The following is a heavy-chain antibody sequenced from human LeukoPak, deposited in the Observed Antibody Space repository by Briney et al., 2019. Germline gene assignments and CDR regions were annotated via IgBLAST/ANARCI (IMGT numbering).Heavy chain of an antibody. V-gene: IGHV1-8*03. CDR1: GYTFSSYG. Sequence: ASGKVSCKASGYTFSSYGVNWVRQAPGQGLEWMGWMNPNSGNTGYAQKFQGRVTITTDESTSTAYMELSSLRSEDTAVYYCARARSPSSGYLLRDHDWFDPWGQGTLVTVSS. CDR3: ARARSPSSGYLLRDHDWFDP. D-gene: IGHD3-22*01. J-gene: IGHJ5*02. CDR2: MNPNSGNT.